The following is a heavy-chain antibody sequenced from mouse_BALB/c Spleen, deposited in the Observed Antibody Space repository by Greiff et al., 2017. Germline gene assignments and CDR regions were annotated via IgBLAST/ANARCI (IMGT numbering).Heavy chain of an antibody. V-gene: IGHV5-4*02. D-gene: IGHD3-2*01. CDR2: ISDGGSYT. CDR3: ARGRQLGLPLAY. CDR1: GFTFSDYY. Sequence: EVQVVESGGGLVKPGGSLKLSCAASGFTFSDYYMYWVRQTPEKRLEWVATISDGGSYTYYPDSVKGRFTISRDNAKNNLYLQMSSLKSEDTAMYYCARGRQLGLPLAYWGQGTLVTVSA. J-gene: IGHJ3*01.